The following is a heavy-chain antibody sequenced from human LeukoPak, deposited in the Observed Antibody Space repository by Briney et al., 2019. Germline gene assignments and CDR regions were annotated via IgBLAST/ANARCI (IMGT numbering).Heavy chain of an antibody. Sequence: ASVKVSCKASGYTFTNYYMHWVRQAPGQGLEWMGWISAYKRNTNYAQKLQGRVSLTTDTSTSTAYMELRSLRSDDTAVYYCARISAYDILTGYYPYGMGVWGQGTTVTVSS. V-gene: IGHV1-18*01. CDR3: ARISAYDILTGYYPYGMGV. D-gene: IGHD3-9*01. J-gene: IGHJ6*02. CDR2: ISAYKRNT. CDR1: GYTFTNYY.